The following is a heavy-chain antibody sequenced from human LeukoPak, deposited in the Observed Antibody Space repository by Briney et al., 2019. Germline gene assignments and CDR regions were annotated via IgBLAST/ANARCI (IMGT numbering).Heavy chain of an antibody. D-gene: IGHD2-2*01. CDR2: ISYDGSNK. CDR3: ARARVHCSSTGCSTAEFDP. CDR1: GFTFSSYA. J-gene: IGHJ5*02. Sequence: GGPLRLSCAASGFTFSSYAMHWVRQAPGKGLEWVAVISYDGSNKYYADSVKGRFTISRDNSKNTLYLQMNSLRAEDTAVYYCARARVHCSSTGCSTAEFDPWGQGTLVTVSS. V-gene: IGHV3-30-3*01.